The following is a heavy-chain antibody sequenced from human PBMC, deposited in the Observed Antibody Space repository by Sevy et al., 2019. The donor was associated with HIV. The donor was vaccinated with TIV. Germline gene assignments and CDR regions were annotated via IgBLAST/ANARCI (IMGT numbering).Heavy chain of an antibody. D-gene: IGHD3-10*01. CDR3: ARGGLLFGESHFDY. V-gene: IGHV1-2*02. CDR2: INPNTGAT. J-gene: IGHJ4*02. Sequence: ASVKVSCTTSGFIFTGYHIHWVRQAPGQGLEWMGWINPNTGATKYTGNFQDKISVTRDTSINTAYLEVTRLKSDDTAVYYCARGGLLFGESHFDYWGQGTLVTVSS. CDR1: GFIFTGYH.